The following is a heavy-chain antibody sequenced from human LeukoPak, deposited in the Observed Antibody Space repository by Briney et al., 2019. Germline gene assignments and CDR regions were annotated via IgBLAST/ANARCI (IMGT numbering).Heavy chain of an antibody. CDR1: GGSISSYY. Sequence: KPSETLSLTCTVSGGSISSYYWSWIRQPPGKGLEWIGYIYYSGSTNYNPSLKSRVTISVDTSKNQFSLRLSSVTAADTALYYCARSTWGYAFDIWGQRTMVTVSS. CDR3: ARSTWGYAFDI. V-gene: IGHV4-59*08. D-gene: IGHD7-27*01. CDR2: IYYSGST. J-gene: IGHJ3*02.